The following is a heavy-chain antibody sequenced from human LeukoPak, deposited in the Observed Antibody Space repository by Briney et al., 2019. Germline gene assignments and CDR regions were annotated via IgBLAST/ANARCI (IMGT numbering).Heavy chain of an antibody. V-gene: IGHV1-8*02. CDR2: MNPNNGDT. CDR1: GYSFTSYD. Sequence: ASVRVSCKASGYSFTSYDMSWVRQATGQGPERLGWMNPNNGDTGYTPKFQGRVTMTRNTSTSTAYMDLSSLGSADTAVYYCAKAFVVGVSAAAAPDYWGQGTLVTVSS. CDR3: AKAFVVGVSAAAAPDY. D-gene: IGHD6-13*01. J-gene: IGHJ4*02.